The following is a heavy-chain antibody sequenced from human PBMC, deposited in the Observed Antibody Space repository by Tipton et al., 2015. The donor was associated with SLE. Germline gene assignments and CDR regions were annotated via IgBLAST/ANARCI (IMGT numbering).Heavy chain of an antibody. J-gene: IGHJ6*03. CDR1: GGSISSHY. Sequence: TLSLTCTVSGGSISSHYWSWIRQPPGKGLEWIGYFYYSGSTNYNPSLKSRVTISLGTSKNQFSLNLSSVTAADTAVYYCARVVTGGLYYYYYMDVWGKGTTVTVSS. CDR2: FYYSGST. V-gene: IGHV4-59*11. CDR3: ARVVTGGLYYYYYMDV. D-gene: IGHD1-14*01.